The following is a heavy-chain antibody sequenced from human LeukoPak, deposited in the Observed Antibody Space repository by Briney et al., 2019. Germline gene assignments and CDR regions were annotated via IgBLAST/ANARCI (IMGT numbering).Heavy chain of an antibody. D-gene: IGHD4-23*01. CDR2: IIPTLGIA. CDR1: GGTFTIYA. V-gene: IGHV1-69*10. Sequence: ASVKVSCKASGGTFTIYATSWVRQTPEQWLAWMGRIIPTLGIANYAQKFQGRVTITADKSTSKAYMELSSLRSEDTAVYYCARDYGGYPGPNYYYYGMDVWGQGTTITVSS. CDR3: ARDYGGYPGPNYYYYGMDV. J-gene: IGHJ6*02.